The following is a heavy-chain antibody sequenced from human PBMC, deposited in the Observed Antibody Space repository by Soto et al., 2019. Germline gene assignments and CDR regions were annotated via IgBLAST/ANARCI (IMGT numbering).Heavy chain of an antibody. CDR2: IYPGDSDT. CDR3: ARPSHPIVVVPAANQFAYIWDGAFDI. V-gene: IGHV5-51*01. Sequence: GESLKISCKGSGYSFISYWIGWVRQMPGKGLEWMGIIYPGDSDTRYSPSFQGQVTISADKSISTAYLQWGSLKASDTAMYYCARPSHPIVVVPAANQFAYIWDGAFDIWGQGTMVTVSS. D-gene: IGHD2-2*01. J-gene: IGHJ3*02. CDR1: GYSFISYW.